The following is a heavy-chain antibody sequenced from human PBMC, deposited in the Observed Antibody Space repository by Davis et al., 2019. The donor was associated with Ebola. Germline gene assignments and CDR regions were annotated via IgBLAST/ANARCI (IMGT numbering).Heavy chain of an antibody. CDR1: GYTFTSYY. D-gene: IGHD6-6*01. J-gene: IGHJ6*02. V-gene: IGHV1-46*01. CDR2: INPSGGST. CDR3: ARDTGSSSSGYYYGMDV. Sequence: ASVKVSCKASGYTFTSYYMHWVRQAPGQGLEWMGIINPSGGSTSYAQKFQGRVTMTRDTSTSTVYMELSSLRSEDTAVYYCARDTGSSSSGYYYGMDVWGQGTTVTVSS.